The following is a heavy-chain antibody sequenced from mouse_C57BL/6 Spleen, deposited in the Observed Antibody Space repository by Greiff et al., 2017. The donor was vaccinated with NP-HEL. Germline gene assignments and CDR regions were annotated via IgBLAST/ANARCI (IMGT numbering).Heavy chain of an antibody. V-gene: IGHV1-26*01. CDR2: INPNNGGT. CDR3: ARRKGWLLHYAMDY. Sequence: EVQLQQSGPELVKPGASVKISCKASGYTFTDYYMNWVKQSHGKSLEWIGDINPNNGGTSYNQKFKGKATLTVDKSSSTAYMELRSLTSEDSAVYYCARRKGWLLHYAMDYWGQGTSVTVSS. J-gene: IGHJ4*01. CDR1: GYTFTDYY. D-gene: IGHD2-3*01.